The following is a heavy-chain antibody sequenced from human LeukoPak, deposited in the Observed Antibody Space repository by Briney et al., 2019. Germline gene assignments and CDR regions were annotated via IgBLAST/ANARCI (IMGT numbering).Heavy chain of an antibody. D-gene: IGHD4/OR15-4a*01. CDR2: IYSDNT. V-gene: IGHV3-53*01. CDR3: ARRAGAYSHPYDY. CDR1: GFTFSSNS. J-gene: IGHJ4*02. Sequence: GGSLRLSCTVSGFTFSSNSMSWVRQAPGKGLEWVSFIYSDNTHYSDSVKGRFTISRDNSKNTLYLQMNSLRAEDTAVCYCARRAGAYSHPYDYWGQGTLVTVS.